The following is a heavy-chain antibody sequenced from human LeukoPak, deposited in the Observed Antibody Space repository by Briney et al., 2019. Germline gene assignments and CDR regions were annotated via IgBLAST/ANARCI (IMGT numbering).Heavy chain of an antibody. J-gene: IGHJ3*02. Sequence: PGGSLRLSCAASEFTFSSYAMSWVRQAPGKGLEWVSAISGSGGSTYYADSVKGRFTISRDNSKNTLYLQMNSLRAEDTAVYYCAKALMTTVTTPGAFDIWGQGTMVTVSS. CDR1: EFTFSSYA. D-gene: IGHD4-17*01. V-gene: IGHV3-23*01. CDR3: AKALMTTVTTPGAFDI. CDR2: ISGSGGST.